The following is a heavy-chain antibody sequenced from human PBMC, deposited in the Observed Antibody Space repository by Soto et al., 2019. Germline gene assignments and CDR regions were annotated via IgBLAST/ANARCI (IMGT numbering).Heavy chain of an antibody. Sequence: QVQLVQSGAEVKKPGASVKVSCKASGYTFTSYGISWVRQAPGQGLEWMGWISAYNGNTNYAQKLQGRVTMTTATSPSTAYMEVRSLRSVDTAVYSCARSSGTSYIWFDPWGQGTLVTVSS. V-gene: IGHV1-18*01. CDR2: ISAYNGNT. D-gene: IGHD1-26*01. CDR1: GYTFTSYG. J-gene: IGHJ5*02. CDR3: ARSSGTSYIWFDP.